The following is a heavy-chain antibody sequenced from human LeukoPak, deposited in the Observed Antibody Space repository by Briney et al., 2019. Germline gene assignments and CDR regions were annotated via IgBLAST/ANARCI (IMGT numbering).Heavy chain of an antibody. J-gene: IGHJ6*02. CDR1: GFTFSSYS. Sequence: GGSLRLSCAASGFTFSSYSMNWVRQAPGKGLEWVSYISSSSSTIYYADSVKGRFTISRDNAKNSLYLQMNSLRAEDTAVYYCAREGGGYYDSSGSPQYYYYYYGMDVWGQGTTVTVSS. CDR2: ISSSSSTI. V-gene: IGHV3-48*04. CDR3: AREGGGYYDSSGSPQYYYYYYGMDV. D-gene: IGHD3-22*01.